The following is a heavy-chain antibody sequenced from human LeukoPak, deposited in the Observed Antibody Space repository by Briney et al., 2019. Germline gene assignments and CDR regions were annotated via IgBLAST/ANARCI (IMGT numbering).Heavy chain of an antibody. V-gene: IGHV3-48*01. J-gene: IGHJ5*02. CDR3: AREGCSSTSCYRWFDP. D-gene: IGHD2-2*01. CDR1: GFTFSNYI. Sequence: PGGSLRLSCAASGFTFSNYIMNWVRQAPGKGLEWVSYISSSSSTIYYADSVRGRFTISRDNAKNSLYLQMNSLRAEDTAVYYCAREGCSSTSCYRWFDPWGQGTLVTVSS. CDR2: ISSSSSTI.